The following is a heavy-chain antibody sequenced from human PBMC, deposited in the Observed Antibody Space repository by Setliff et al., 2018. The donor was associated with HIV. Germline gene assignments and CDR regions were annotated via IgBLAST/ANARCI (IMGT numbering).Heavy chain of an antibody. J-gene: IGHJ6*03. CDR2: MSTYSGNT. D-gene: IGHD3-16*01. V-gene: IGHV1-18*01. CDR1: GYTFINYG. Sequence: ASVKVSCKAYGYTFINYGITWVRQAPGQGLEWMGWMSTYSGNTDYAQNVQGRFTKTSDTSTTTAYMELRNLRSNDSAVYYCARTVKTTLGDLLSPYYYYMDLWGKGTTVTSP. CDR3: ARTVKTTLGDLLSPYYYYMDL.